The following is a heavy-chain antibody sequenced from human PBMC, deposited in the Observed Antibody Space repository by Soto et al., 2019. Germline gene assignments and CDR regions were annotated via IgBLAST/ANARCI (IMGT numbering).Heavy chain of an antibody. CDR1: GFTFTSSA. V-gene: IGHV1-58*01. D-gene: IGHD3-3*01. Sequence: SVKVSCKASGFTFTSSAVQWVRQARGQRLEWIGWIVVGSGNTNYAQKFQERATITRDMSTSTAYMELSSLRSEDTAVYYCAAAYYDFWSGYFLYNNWFDPWGQGTLVTVSS. J-gene: IGHJ5*02. CDR2: IVVGSGNT. CDR3: AAAYYDFWSGYFLYNNWFDP.